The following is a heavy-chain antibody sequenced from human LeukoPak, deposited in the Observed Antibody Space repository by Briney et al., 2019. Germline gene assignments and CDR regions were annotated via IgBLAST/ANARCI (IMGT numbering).Heavy chain of an antibody. CDR3: ARAEGDYLNYYGMDV. D-gene: IGHD4-17*01. J-gene: IGHJ6*02. V-gene: IGHV3-23*01. CDR1: GFTFSGYA. Sequence: AGGSLRLSCAASGFTFSGYAMSWVRQPPGKGLEWVSSISGSGGSTNYADSVKGRFTIFRDNAKNSLYLQMNSLRAEDTAVYYCARAEGDYLNYYGMDVWGQGTTVTVSS. CDR2: ISGSGGST.